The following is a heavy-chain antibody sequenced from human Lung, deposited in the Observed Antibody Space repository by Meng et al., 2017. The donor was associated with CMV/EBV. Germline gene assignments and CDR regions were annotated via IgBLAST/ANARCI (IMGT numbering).Heavy chain of an antibody. J-gene: IGHJ4*02. CDR1: GSNFFGYH. D-gene: IGHD3-22*01. CDR3: AGHETSGYTSTFDY. CDR2: INPSSGAT. V-gene: IGHV1-2*02. Sequence: QEQLVQSGAEVKKPGASVQVPCKTSGSNFFGYHLHWVRQAPGQGLEWMGWINPSSGATKYAPNFQGRISMTQDTSISTAYMELSSLRSDDTAVYFCAGHETSGYTSTFDYWGQGTLVTVAS.